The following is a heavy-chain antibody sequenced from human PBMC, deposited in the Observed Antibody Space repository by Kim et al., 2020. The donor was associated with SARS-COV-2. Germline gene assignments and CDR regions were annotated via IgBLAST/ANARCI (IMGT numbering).Heavy chain of an antibody. CDR1: GYTFTSYY. J-gene: IGHJ4*02. Sequence: ASVKVSCKASGYTFTSYYMHCVRQAPGQGLEWMGIINPSGGSTSYAQKFKGRVTMTRDTATSTVYMELRSLRSEDTAVYYCAREGGWYGKREESGYWGQGALVAVPS. CDR2: INPSGGST. V-gene: IGHV1-46*01. D-gene: IGHD6-19*01. CDR3: AREGGWYGKREESGY.